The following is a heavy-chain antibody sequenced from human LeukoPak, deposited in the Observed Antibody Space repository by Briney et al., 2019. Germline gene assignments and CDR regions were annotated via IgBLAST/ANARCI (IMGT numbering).Heavy chain of an antibody. CDR2: IRTKSDGETV. J-gene: IGHJ4*02. CDR3: ATPALGRRLYYYDY. CDR1: GFTFSSAC. D-gene: IGHD3-16*01. V-gene: IGHV3-15*07. Sequence: GGSLRLSCAASGFTFSSACLSWVRQAPGKGLEWVGRIRTKSDGETVDYAAPEKGRFTISRDDSKNTLFLQMNSLKTEDTAVYYCATPALGRRLYYYDYWGQGTLVTVST.